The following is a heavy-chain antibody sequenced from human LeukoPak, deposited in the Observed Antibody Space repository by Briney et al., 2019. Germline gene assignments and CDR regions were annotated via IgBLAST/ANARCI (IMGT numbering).Heavy chain of an antibody. CDR2: IYHSGST. V-gene: IGHV4-30-2*03. J-gene: IGHJ5*02. CDR3: ARLWGFDP. Sequence: SQTLSLTCAVSGGSISSGGYSWSWIRQPPGEGLEWIGYIYHSGSTYYNPSLKSRVTISVDTSKNQFSLKLSSVTAADTAVYYCARLWGFDPWGQGTLVTVSS. CDR1: GGSISSGGYS. D-gene: IGHD7-27*01.